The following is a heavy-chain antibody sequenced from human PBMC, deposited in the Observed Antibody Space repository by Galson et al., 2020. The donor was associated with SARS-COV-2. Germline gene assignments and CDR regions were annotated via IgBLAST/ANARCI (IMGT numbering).Heavy chain of an antibody. CDR1: GFTFSSYG. V-gene: IGHV3-33*01. Sequence: QLGESLKISCAASGFTFSSYGMHWVRQAPGKGLEWVAVIWYDGSNKYYADSVKGRFTISRDNSKNTLYLQMNSLRAEDTAVYYWARGREGEFNQWGQGPLVTVSS. D-gene: IGHD3-16*01. CDR2: IWYDGSNK. CDR3: ARGREGEFNQ. J-gene: IGHJ5*02.